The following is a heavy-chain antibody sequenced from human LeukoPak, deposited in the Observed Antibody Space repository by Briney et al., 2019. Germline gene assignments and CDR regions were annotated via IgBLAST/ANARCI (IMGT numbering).Heavy chain of an antibody. J-gene: IGHJ5*02. CDR1: GYSISSGYY. CDR3: ARSRGSVILGWFDP. V-gene: IGHV4-38-2*02. CDR2: IYHSGST. Sequence: SETLSLTCTVSGYSISSGYYWGWIRQPPGKGLEWIGSIYHSGSTYYNPSLKSRVTISVDTSKNQFSLKLSSVTAADTAVYYCARSRGSVILGWFDPWGQGTLVTVSS. D-gene: IGHD3-10*01.